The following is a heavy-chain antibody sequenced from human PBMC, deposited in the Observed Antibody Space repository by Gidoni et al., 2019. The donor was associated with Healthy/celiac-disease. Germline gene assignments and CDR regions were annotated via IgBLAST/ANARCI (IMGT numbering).Heavy chain of an antibody. V-gene: IGHV4-59*01. D-gene: IGHD6-19*01. CDR2: IYYSGST. J-gene: IGHJ4*02. CDR1: GGSISSYY. CDR3: ARAYSSGWSYFDY. Sequence: QVQLQESGPGLVKPSETLSLTCPVSGGSISSYYWSWIRQPPGKGLEWIGYIYYSGSTNYHPSLKSRVTISVDTSKNQFSLKLSSVTAADTAVYYCARAYSSGWSYFDYWGQGTLVTVSS.